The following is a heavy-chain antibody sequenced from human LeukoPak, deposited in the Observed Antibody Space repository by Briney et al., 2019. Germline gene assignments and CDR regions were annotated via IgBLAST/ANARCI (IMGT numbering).Heavy chain of an antibody. V-gene: IGHV4-59*08. CDR3: AKRGSNTWSDFDY. D-gene: IGHD6-13*01. CDR2: IYYSGIT. J-gene: IGHJ4*02. CDR1: GGSISIYY. Sequence: SETLSLTCTVSGGSISIYYWSWIRQPPGKGLEWIGYIYYSGITNYNPSLKSRATISVDTSKNQFSLKLSSVTAADTAVYYCAKRGSNTWSDFDYWGQGTLVTVSS.